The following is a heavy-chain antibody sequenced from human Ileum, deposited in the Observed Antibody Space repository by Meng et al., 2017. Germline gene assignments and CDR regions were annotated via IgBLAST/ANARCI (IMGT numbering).Heavy chain of an antibody. D-gene: IGHD4-17*01. V-gene: IGHV4-34*01. CDR1: GGYFVGYS. J-gene: IGHJ2*01. Sequence: LTCVFYGGYFVGYSWRRTRQAPGKGLEWIGEINHSCSTNFKPSLKSRVSISVDRFNNQISLTVSSVTAADTAVYYCERCRYGDYWCYFDLWGRGTLVTVSS. CDR3: ERCRYGDYWCYFDL. CDR2: INHSCST.